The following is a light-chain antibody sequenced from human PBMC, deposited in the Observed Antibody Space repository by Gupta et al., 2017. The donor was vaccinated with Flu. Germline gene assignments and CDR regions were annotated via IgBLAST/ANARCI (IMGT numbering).Light chain of an antibody. V-gene: IGKV1-39*01. CDR3: QQSYSNPYS. Sequence: DIQMTQSPSSLSASVGDRVTITCRASQSISSYVNWYQQKSGKVPNLLIYAASNLQSGVPSRFSGSRSGTDFTLTISSLQPEDFATYYCQQSYSNPYSFGQGTNLQIK. CDR2: AAS. CDR1: QSISSY. J-gene: IGKJ2*03.